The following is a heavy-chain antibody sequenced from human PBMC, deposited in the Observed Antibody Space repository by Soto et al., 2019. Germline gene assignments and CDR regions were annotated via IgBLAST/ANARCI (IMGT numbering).Heavy chain of an antibody. CDR3: ARKEYCSDGICYSEYFQR. CDR1: GYIFTAYS. Sequence: QVQLVQSGAEVKKPGASVKVSCKASGYIFTAYSMHWVRQAPGQGLEWMGVVNPSGGSTNYAQKFQARMTPARDTATRTGYMDVRSLQSEHTAVYYCARKEYCSDGICYSEYFQRWCQGTLVTVSS. J-gene: IGHJ1*01. D-gene: IGHD2-15*01. V-gene: IGHV1-46*01. CDR2: VNPSGGST.